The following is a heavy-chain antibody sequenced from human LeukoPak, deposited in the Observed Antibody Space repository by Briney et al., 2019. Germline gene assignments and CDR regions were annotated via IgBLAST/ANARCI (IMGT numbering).Heavy chain of an antibody. Sequence: SETLSLTCTVSGGSISSYFWSWIRQPPGKGLEWIGYIYDSGSTNYNPSLKSRVTISVDTSKNQFSLKLSSVTAADTAVYYCATSPGGVNNWFDPWGLGTLVTVCS. V-gene: IGHV4-59*12. J-gene: IGHJ5*02. CDR3: ATSPGGVNNWFDP. D-gene: IGHD2-8*01. CDR1: GGSISSYF. CDR2: IYDSGST.